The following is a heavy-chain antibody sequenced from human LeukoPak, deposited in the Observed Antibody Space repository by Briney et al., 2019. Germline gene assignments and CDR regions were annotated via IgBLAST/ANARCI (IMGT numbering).Heavy chain of an antibody. J-gene: IGHJ4*02. V-gene: IGHV4-61*02. Sequence: SQTLSLTRTVSGGSISGGSYYGRWIRHPAGKGLEWIGRIYTSGSTNYNPSLKSRVTISVDTSKNQFSLKLSSVTAADTAVYYCARDAFYGDGYKFDYWGQGTLVTVSS. CDR3: ARDAFYGDGYKFDY. CDR1: GGSISGGSYY. CDR2: IYTSGST. D-gene: IGHD5-24*01.